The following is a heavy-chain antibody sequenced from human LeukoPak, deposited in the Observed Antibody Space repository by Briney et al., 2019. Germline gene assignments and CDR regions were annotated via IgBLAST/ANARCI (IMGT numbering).Heavy chain of an antibody. CDR2: ISGSGGST. Sequence: GGSLRLSCAASGFTFSSYAMSWVRQAPGKGLEWVSAISGSGGSTYYEDSVKGRFTISRDNSKNTLYLQMNSLRAEDTAVYYCAKRGTANYYDSSGYFWAGDYWGQGTLVTVSS. CDR3: AKRGTANYYDSSGYFWAGDY. CDR1: GFTFSSYA. V-gene: IGHV3-23*01. J-gene: IGHJ4*02. D-gene: IGHD3-22*01.